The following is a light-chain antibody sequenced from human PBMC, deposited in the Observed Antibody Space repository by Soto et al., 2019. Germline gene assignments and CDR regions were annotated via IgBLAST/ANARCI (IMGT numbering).Light chain of an antibody. Sequence: EIVMTQSPATLSVSPGERATLSCRASQSVSSSLAWYQQKPGQAPRLLIYGASTRATGIPARFSGRGSGTEFTLTISSLQSEDCAVYYCQQCNAWPHTFGQGTKLEIK. CDR2: GAS. CDR1: QSVSSS. CDR3: QQCNAWPHT. V-gene: IGKV3-15*01. J-gene: IGKJ2*01.